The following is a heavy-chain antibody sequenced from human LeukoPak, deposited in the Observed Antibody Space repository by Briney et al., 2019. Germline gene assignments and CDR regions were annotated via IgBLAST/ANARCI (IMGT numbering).Heavy chain of an antibody. CDR1: GFTFSSYW. CDR2: IWYDGSNK. J-gene: IGHJ6*02. D-gene: IGHD2-8*01. Sequence: GGSLRLSCAASGFTFSSYWMHWVRQAPGKGLEWVAVIWYDGSNKYYADSLKGRFTISRDNSKNTLYLQMNSLRAEDTAVYYCARDRPLYCTNGVCYYYYAMDVWGQGTTVTVSS. V-gene: IGHV3-33*08. CDR3: ARDRPLYCTNGVCYYYYAMDV.